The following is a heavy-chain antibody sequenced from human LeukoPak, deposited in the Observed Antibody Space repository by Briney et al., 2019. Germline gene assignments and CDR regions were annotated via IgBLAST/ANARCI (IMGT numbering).Heavy chain of an antibody. D-gene: IGHD3-10*01. CDR2: ISGSGGST. CDR3: ARQVTMVRAPSDY. Sequence: GASVKVSCKASGFTFSSYAMSWVRQAPGKGLEWVSAISGSGGSTYYADYVKGRFTISRDNSKNTLYLQMNSLRAEDTAVYYCARQVTMVRAPSDYWGQGTLVTVSS. CDR1: GFTFSSYA. J-gene: IGHJ4*02. V-gene: IGHV3-23*01.